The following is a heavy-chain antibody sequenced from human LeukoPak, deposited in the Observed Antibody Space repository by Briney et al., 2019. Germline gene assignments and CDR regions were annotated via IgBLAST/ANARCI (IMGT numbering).Heavy chain of an antibody. CDR2: ISGSGGGT. J-gene: IGHJ4*02. CDR3: ARVYGSGSYPNY. Sequence: GGTLRLSCAASGFTFSSYGMSWVRQAPGKGLEWVSAISGSGGGTYYADSVKGRFTISRDNAKNSLYLQMNSLRAEDTAVYYCARVYGSGSYPNYWGQGTLVTVSS. D-gene: IGHD3-10*01. V-gene: IGHV3-23*01. CDR1: GFTFSSYG.